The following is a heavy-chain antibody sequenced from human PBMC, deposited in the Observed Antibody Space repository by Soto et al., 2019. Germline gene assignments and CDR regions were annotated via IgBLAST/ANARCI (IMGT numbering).Heavy chain of an antibody. V-gene: IGHV3-23*01. CDR2: ISGSGGST. J-gene: IGHJ6*03. CDR1: GFTFSSYA. D-gene: IGHD4-17*01. Sequence: GESLKISCAASGFTFSSYAMSWVRQAPGKGLEWVSAISGSGGSTYYADSVKGRFTISRDNSKNTLYLQMNSLRAEDTAVYYCAKGIYGDYAGRDYYYYMDVWGKGTTVTVSS. CDR3: AKGIYGDYAGRDYYYYMDV.